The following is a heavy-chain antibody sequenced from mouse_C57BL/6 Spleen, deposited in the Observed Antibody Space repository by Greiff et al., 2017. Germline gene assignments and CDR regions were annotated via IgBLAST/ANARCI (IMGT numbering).Heavy chain of an antibody. CDR2: IDPSDSYT. D-gene: IGHD1-1*01. CDR3: ARSYYYGSSYTSWLAY. V-gene: IGHV1-50*01. J-gene: IGHJ3*01. Sequence: QVQLQQPGAELVKPGASVKLSCKASGYTFTSYWMPWVKQRPGQGLEWIGEIDPSDSYTNYNQKFKGKATLTVDTSSSTAYMQLSSLTSEDSAVYYCARSYYYGSSYTSWLAYWGQGTLVTVSA. CDR1: GYTFTSYW.